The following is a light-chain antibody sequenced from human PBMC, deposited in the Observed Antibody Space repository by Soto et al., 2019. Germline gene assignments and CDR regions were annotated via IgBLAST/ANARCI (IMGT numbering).Light chain of an antibody. CDR1: QSLNSGY. CDR2: GAS. Sequence: IVLTQSPGTLSLSPGEGASVSCRASQSLNSGYLAWYQQKPGQAPRLLIYGASSRATGIPDRFSGSRSGTHFTLTISRLEPEDFAVYFCQQYGSAPYTFGQGNKLEIK. CDR3: QQYGSAPYT. J-gene: IGKJ2*01. V-gene: IGKV3-20*01.